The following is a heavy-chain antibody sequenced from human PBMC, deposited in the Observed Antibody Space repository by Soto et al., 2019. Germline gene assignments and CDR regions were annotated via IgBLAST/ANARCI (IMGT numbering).Heavy chain of an antibody. J-gene: IGHJ5*02. CDR1: GYTFFTYD. CDR2: ISTYSGDT. D-gene: IGHD5-12*01. Sequence: QVHLVQSGVEVKTPGASVKVSCQASGYTFFTYDISWVRQAPGQGLEWMGWISTYSGDTKYAQKCQGRVTMTTDTSTTTAYLELRSLRSDDTAVYYCASNHGPTTSENWFYPWGQGTLVTVSS. CDR3: ASNHGPTTSENWFYP. V-gene: IGHV1-18*01.